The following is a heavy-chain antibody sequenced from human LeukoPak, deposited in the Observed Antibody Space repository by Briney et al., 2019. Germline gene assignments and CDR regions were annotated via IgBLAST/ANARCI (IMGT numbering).Heavy chain of an antibody. J-gene: IGHJ3*02. V-gene: IGHV1-69*05. CDR1: GGTFSSYA. CDR2: IIPIFGTA. Sequence: SVKVSCKASGGTFSSYAISWVRQAPGQGLEWMGGIIPIFGTANYAQKFQGSVTITTDESTSTAYMELSSLRSEDTAVYYCARDRGGYCSSTSCYYDAFDIWGQGTMVTVST. D-gene: IGHD2-2*01. CDR3: ARDRGGYCSSTSCYYDAFDI.